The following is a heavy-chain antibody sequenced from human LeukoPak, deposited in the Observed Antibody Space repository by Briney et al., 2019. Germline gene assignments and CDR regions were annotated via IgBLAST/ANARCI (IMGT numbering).Heavy chain of an antibody. CDR2: ISSSSSYI. D-gene: IGHD6-19*01. J-gene: IGHJ4*02. Sequence: GGSLRLSCAASGFTFSSYSMNWVRQAPGKGLEWVSFISSSSSYIYYADSVEGRFTISRDNAKNTLYLQMNSLRAEDTAVYYCAKELASIAVAGASYYWGQGTLVTVSS. V-gene: IGHV3-21*01. CDR3: AKELASIAVAGASYY. CDR1: GFTFSSYS.